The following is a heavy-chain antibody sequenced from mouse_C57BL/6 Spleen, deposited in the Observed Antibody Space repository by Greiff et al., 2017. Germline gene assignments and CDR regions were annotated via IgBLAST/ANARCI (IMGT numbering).Heavy chain of an antibody. V-gene: IGHV1-55*01. Sequence: VQLQQPGAELVKPGASVEMSCKASGYTFTSYWITWVKQRPGQGLEWIGDIYPGSGSTNYNEKFKSKATLTVDTSSSTAYMQLSSLTSEDSAVYYCAREGITTVPVGAMDYWGQGTSVTVSS. CDR3: AREGITTVPVGAMDY. CDR1: GYTFTSYW. D-gene: IGHD1-1*01. J-gene: IGHJ4*01. CDR2: IYPGSGST.